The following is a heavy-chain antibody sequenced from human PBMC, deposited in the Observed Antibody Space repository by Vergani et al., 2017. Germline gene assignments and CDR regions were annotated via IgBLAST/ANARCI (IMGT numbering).Heavy chain of an antibody. J-gene: IGHJ3*02. Sequence: QVQLVESGGGLVKPGGSLRLSCEASGFTFSDYYMSWIRQAPGKGLEWVSTISSSGSTIYYADSVKGRFTFSRDNAKNSLYLQMNSLRAEDTAVYYCARDFSTIFGVVIKGDAFDIWGQGTMVTVSS. CDR3: ARDFSTIFGVVIKGDAFDI. D-gene: IGHD3-3*01. CDR2: ISSSGSTI. V-gene: IGHV3-11*01. CDR1: GFTFSDYY.